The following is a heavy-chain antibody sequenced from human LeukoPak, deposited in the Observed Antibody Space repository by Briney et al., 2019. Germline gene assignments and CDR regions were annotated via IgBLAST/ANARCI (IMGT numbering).Heavy chain of an antibody. V-gene: IGHV1-2*02. CDR1: GHTLTVHY. Sequence: ASVKVSCKASGHTLTVHYIHWVRQGPGQGFEWLGWITLHSGDTHYAQKYQGRLTMTSDTSISTGYMELSRLQFDDTAVYYCAREGQLGLDNWGQGSLVSVSS. CDR2: ITLHSGDT. J-gene: IGHJ1*01. D-gene: IGHD1-1*01. CDR3: AREGQLGLDN.